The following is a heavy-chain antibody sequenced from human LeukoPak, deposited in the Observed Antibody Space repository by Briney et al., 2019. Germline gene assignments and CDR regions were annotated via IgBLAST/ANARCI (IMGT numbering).Heavy chain of an antibody. J-gene: IGHJ3*02. CDR3: ARVEMATMAAFDI. CDR1: GGSISSSNFY. CDR2: IYHSGST. V-gene: IGHV4-39*07. D-gene: IGHD5-24*01. Sequence: SETLSLTCTVSGGSISSSNFYWGWIRQPPGKGLEWIGSIYHSGSTYYNPSLKSRVTISVDTSKNQFSLKLSSVTAADTAVYYCARVEMATMAAFDIWGQGTMVTVSS.